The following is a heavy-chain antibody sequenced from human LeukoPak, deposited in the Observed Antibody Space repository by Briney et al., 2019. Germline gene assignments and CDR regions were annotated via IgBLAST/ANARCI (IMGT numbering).Heavy chain of an antibody. CDR3: ARWAGRCGGDCQSEDP. CDR2: INQDGSET. CDR1: GFTFSTSW. V-gene: IGHV3-7*01. Sequence: GGSLRLSCVGSGFTFSTSWMHWVRQAPGKGPEYVAYINQDGSETNYVDSVKGRFPISSDNTRNSLFLQMYSLRDEDTAIYYCARWAGRCGGDCQSEDPWGLGTLVIVSS. D-gene: IGHD2-21*02. J-gene: IGHJ5*02.